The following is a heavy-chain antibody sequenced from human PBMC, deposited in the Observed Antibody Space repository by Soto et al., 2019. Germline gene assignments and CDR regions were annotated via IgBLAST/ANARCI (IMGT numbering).Heavy chain of an antibody. CDR1: GFTFSTYA. CDR2: IRGRGGDT. V-gene: IGHV3-23*01. Sequence: GGSLRLSCAASGFTFSTYAMSWVRQPPGKGLEWVSAIRGRGGDTFYADTVKGRFTISRDNSKNTLYLQMNSLRAEDTAVYYCAKDTPMQHSWGQGTLVTVSS. J-gene: IGHJ4*02. CDR3: AKDTPMQHS. D-gene: IGHD2-15*01.